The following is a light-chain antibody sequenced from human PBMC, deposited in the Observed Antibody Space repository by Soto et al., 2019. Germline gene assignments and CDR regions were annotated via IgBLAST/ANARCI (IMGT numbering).Light chain of an antibody. CDR1: SSDVGSYNY. CDR3: CSYAGTTISYV. J-gene: IGLJ1*01. CDR2: EVN. Sequence: QSALTQPASVSGSPGQSITISCTGTSSDVGSYNYVSWFQHHPGKAPKLIIYEVNKRPSGISDRFSGSKSGNTASLTIFGLQAEDEADYYCCSYAGTTISYVFGTGTKVTVL. V-gene: IGLV2-23*02.